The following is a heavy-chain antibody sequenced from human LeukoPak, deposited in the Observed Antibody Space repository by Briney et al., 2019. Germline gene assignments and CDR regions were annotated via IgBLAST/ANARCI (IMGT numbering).Heavy chain of an antibody. Sequence: GGSLRLSCAASGFTFSSSWMHRVRQAPGKGLVWVSRINSDGSRISYADSVKGRFTISRDNAKDTLYLQVNSLRAEDTAVYYCAKDRSGWYVGNYYGMDVWGQGTTVTVSS. V-gene: IGHV3-74*01. J-gene: IGHJ6*02. CDR1: GFTFSSSW. D-gene: IGHD6-19*01. CDR3: AKDRSGWYVGNYYGMDV. CDR2: INSDGSRI.